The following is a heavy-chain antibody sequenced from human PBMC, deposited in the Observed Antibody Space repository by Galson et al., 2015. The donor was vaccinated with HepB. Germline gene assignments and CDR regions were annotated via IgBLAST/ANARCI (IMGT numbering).Heavy chain of an antibody. D-gene: IGHD3-22*01. V-gene: IGHV3-73*01. Sequence: SLRLSCAASGFTFSGSAMHWVRQTSGKGLERVGRIRSKASGYATAYAASVKGRFTIFRDDSKSTAYLQMNSLKTEDTAVYYCTRICVTIIVVVILDYWGQGTLVTVSS. CDR2: IRSKASGYAT. CDR3: TRICVTIIVVVILDY. CDR1: GFTFSGSA. J-gene: IGHJ4*02.